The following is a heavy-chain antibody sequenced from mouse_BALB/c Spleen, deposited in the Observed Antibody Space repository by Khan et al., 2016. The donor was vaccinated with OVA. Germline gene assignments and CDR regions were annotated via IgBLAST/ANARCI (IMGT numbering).Heavy chain of an antibody. V-gene: IGHV2-9*02. J-gene: IGHJ3*01. D-gene: IGHD1-1*01. CDR2: IWAGGST. CDR3: ARAFYYGAWFAY. CDR1: GFSLTSYG. Sequence: QVQLKQSGPGLVAPSQTLSITCTVSGFSLTSYGVHWVRQPPGQGLEWLGVIWAGGSTNHNSALMSRLSISKDNSKSQVFLKMNSLQTDDTAMYYCARAFYYGAWFAYWGQGTLVTVSA.